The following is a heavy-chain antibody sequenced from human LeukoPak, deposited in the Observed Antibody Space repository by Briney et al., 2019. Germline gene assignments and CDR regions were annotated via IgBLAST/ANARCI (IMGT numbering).Heavy chain of an antibody. CDR1: GDSISSNRYY. Sequence: SETLSLTCTVSGDSISSNRYYWGWIRQPPGKGLECIGNTFYSGSTYYNPSLKSRVTISVDTSTNQFSLKLSSVTAADTAVYYCARTVAGRVDYWGQGTLVTVSS. V-gene: IGHV4-39*01. J-gene: IGHJ4*02. CDR3: ARTVAGRVDY. CDR2: TFYSGST. D-gene: IGHD6-19*01.